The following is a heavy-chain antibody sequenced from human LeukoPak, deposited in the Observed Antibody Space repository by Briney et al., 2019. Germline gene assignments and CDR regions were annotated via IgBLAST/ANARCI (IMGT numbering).Heavy chain of an antibody. D-gene: IGHD2-2*02. CDR2: INPSGGST. J-gene: IGHJ4*02. V-gene: IGHV1-46*01. CDR1: GYTFTGYY. Sequence: ASVKVSCKASGYTFTGYYMHWVRQAPGQGLEWMGIINPSGGSTSYAQKFQGRVTMTTDTSTSTAYMELRSLRSGDTAVYYCARAVGVPAAIFDYWGQGTLVTVSS. CDR3: ARAVGVPAAIFDY.